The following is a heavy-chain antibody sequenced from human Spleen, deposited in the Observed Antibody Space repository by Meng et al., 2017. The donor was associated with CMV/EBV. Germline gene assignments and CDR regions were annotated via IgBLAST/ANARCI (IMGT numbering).Heavy chain of an antibody. V-gene: IGHV4-39*07. CDR3: ARFTRHYIVSIVGLDYGMDV. CDR1: GGSISSINYY. Sequence: GSLRLSCTVSGGSISSINYYWGWIRQPPGKGLEWIGSIYYSGTTYYNPSLKSRVTISVDTSKNQFSLTLSSVTAADTAVYYCARFTRHYIVSIVGLDYGMDVWGQGTTVTVSS. J-gene: IGHJ6*02. CDR2: IYYSGTT. D-gene: IGHD2/OR15-2a*01.